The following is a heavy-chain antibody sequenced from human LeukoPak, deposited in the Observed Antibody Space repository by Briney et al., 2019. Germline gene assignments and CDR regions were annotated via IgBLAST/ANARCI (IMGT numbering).Heavy chain of an antibody. D-gene: IGHD1/OR15-1a*01. CDR2: IFYSGRT. Sequence: PSETLSLTCTVSGGSISSGGYYWSWIRQHPGEGLEWLGYIFYSGRTYYSPSLKSPVTILVDTSKYQFSLKLSSVTAADTAVYYCASVFITGTHYFDYWGQGTLVTVSS. V-gene: IGHV4-31*01. CDR3: ASVFITGTHYFDY. J-gene: IGHJ4*02. CDR1: GGSISSGGYY.